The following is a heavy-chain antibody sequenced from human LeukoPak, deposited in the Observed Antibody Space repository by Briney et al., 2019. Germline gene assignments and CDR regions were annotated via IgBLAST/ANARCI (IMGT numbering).Heavy chain of an antibody. CDR1: GFTFSGSA. J-gene: IGHJ4*02. CDR3: AKLHSATITADFDH. Sequence: GGSLRLSCAASGFTFSGSAMSWVRQAPGKGLEWVSGISIGGDYTYYADSVKGRFTISRDNSKNTLSLQMSNLRAEDTAIYYCAKLHSATITADFDHWCQGTLVTVSS. V-gene: IGHV3-23*01. D-gene: IGHD1-14*01. CDR2: ISIGGDYT.